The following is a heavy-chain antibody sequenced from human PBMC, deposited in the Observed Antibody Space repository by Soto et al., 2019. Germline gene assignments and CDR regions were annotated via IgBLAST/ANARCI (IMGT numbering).Heavy chain of an antibody. CDR3: ARDWRGRSFFDY. Sequence: QVQLVESGGGVVQPGRSLRLSCAASGFTFSSYAMHWVRQAPGKGLEWVAVISYDGSNKYYADSVKGRFTISRDNSKNTLYLQMNSLRAEDTAVYYCARDWRGRSFFDYWGQGTLVTVSS. J-gene: IGHJ4*02. D-gene: IGHD3-10*01. V-gene: IGHV3-30-3*01. CDR1: GFTFSSYA. CDR2: ISYDGSNK.